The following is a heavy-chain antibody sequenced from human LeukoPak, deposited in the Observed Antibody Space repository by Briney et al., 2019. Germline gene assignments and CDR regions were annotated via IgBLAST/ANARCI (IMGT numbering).Heavy chain of an antibody. CDR2: ISSSSSYI. D-gene: IGHD1-14*01. CDR3: ARSPAGANYYLDV. J-gene: IGHJ6*03. V-gene: IGHV3-21*01. Sequence: GGSLRLSCAASGFTFSSYSMNWVRQAPGKGLEWVSSISSSSSYIYHADSVKGRFTISRENAKNSLYLQMNSLRAEDTAVYYCARSPAGANYYLDVWGKGTTVTISS. CDR1: GFTFSSYS.